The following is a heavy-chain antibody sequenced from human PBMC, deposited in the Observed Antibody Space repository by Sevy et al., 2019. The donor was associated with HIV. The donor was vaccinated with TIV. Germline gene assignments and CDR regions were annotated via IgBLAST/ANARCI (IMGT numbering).Heavy chain of an antibody. Sequence: GGSLRLSCAASGFTFSPYAMSWVRQAPGKGLEWVSAISGSGDSTYNADSVEGRFTISRDNSKNTLYLEMNSLRVEDTAVYYCAKGDGSFYGLDVWGQGTTVTVSS. J-gene: IGHJ6*02. CDR2: ISGSGDST. CDR1: GFTFSPYA. CDR3: AKGDGSFYGLDV. V-gene: IGHV3-23*01.